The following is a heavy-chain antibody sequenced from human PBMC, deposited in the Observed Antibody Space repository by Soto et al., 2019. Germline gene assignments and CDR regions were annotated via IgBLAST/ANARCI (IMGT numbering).Heavy chain of an antibody. CDR1: GFTFSSYS. CDR2: ISSSSSYI. V-gene: IGHV3-21*01. CDR3: ARAGGSSGYDFDY. Sequence: GGSLRLSCAASGFTFSSYSMNWVRQAPGKGLEWVSSISSSSSYIYYADSVKGRFTISRDNAKNSLYLQMNSLRAEDTAVYYCARAGGSSGYDFDYWGQGTLVTVSS. D-gene: IGHD3-22*01. J-gene: IGHJ4*02.